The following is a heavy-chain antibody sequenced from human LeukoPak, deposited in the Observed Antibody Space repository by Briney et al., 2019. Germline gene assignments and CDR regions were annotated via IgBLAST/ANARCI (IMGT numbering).Heavy chain of an antibody. CDR2: ISSSSSYI. V-gene: IGHV3-21*01. D-gene: IGHD6-6*01. CDR1: GFTFSSYS. J-gene: IGHJ3*02. CDR3: ASSTAGIAARTDAFDI. Sequence: GGSLRLSCAASGFTFSSYSMNWVRQAPGKGLEWVSSISSSSSYIYYADSVKGRFTISRDNAKNSLYLQMNSLRAEDTAVYYCASSTAGIAARTDAFDIWGQGTMVTVSS.